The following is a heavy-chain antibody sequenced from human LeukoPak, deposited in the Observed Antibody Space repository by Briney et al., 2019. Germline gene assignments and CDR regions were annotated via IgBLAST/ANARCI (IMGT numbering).Heavy chain of an antibody. CDR3: ARQRLAAAWDYYYYMDV. Sequence: SETLSLTCTVSGGSISSYYWTWIRQPPGKGLEWIGYIYTSGSTNYNPSLKSRVTISVDTSKNQFSLKLSCVTAADTAVYYCARQRLAAAWDYYYYMDVWGKGTTVTVSS. CDR2: IYTSGST. CDR1: GGSISSYY. V-gene: IGHV4-4*09. J-gene: IGHJ6*03. D-gene: IGHD6-13*01.